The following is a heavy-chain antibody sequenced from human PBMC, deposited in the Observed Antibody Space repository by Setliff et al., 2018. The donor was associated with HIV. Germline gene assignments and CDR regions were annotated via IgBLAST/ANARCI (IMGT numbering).Heavy chain of an antibody. V-gene: IGHV1-2*06. CDR2: INPKSGAT. D-gene: IGHD6-19*01. Sequence: ASVKVSCKASGYSFTDYYMHWVRQAPGQGLEYMGRINPKSGATIYAEHFQGRVTMTRDMSSSTAYMDVNRLTSDNTALYYCAREGQDSGGWYYFDYWGQGTLVTVSS. CDR3: AREGQDSGGWYYFDY. J-gene: IGHJ4*02. CDR1: GYSFTDYY.